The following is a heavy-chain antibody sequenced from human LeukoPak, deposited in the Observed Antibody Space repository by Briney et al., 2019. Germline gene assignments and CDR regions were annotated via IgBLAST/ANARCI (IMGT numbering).Heavy chain of an antibody. CDR2: IYYSGST. CDR1: GVSISSYY. CDR3: ARGRLQLSY. J-gene: IGHJ4*02. Sequence: SETLSLTCTVSGVSISSYYWSWIRQPPGKGLEWIGNIYYSGSTNYNPSLKSRVTISVDTSKNHFSLKLSSVTAADTAVYYCARGRLQLSYWGQGTLVTVSS. D-gene: IGHD5-24*01. V-gene: IGHV4-59*01.